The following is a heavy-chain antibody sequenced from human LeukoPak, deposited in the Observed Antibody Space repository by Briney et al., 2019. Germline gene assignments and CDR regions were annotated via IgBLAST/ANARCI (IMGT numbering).Heavy chain of an antibody. CDR3: ARGYSNY. D-gene: IGHD6-13*01. J-gene: IGHJ4*02. CDR2: ISSSGGTI. Sequence: GGSLRLSCAASGFTFSSYEMNWVRQAPGKGLEWVSYISSSGGTIYYADSVKGRFTISRDNAKNSLYLQMNSLRAEDTAVYYCARGYSNYWGQGTLVTVSS. CDR1: GFTFSSYE. V-gene: IGHV3-48*03.